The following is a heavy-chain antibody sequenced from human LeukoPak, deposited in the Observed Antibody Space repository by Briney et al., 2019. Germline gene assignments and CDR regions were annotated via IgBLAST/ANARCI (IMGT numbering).Heavy chain of an antibody. V-gene: IGHV3-30*04. Sequence: AGGSLRLSCAASGFTFSSYAMHWVRQAPGKGLEWVAVISYDGSNKYYADSVKGRFTISRDNSKNTLYLQMNSLRAEDTAVYSCAKARGEQNGGSNYWGQGTQVIVSS. CDR1: GFTFSSYA. D-gene: IGHD2-15*01. J-gene: IGHJ4*02. CDR2: ISYDGSNK. CDR3: AKARGEQNGGSNY.